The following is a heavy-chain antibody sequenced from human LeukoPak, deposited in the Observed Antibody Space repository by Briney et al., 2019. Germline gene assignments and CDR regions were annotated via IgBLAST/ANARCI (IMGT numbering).Heavy chain of an antibody. V-gene: IGHV1-69*01. CDR1: GGTFSSYA. J-gene: IGHJ6*04. D-gene: IGHD4-17*01. CDR3: ARERDMTTVRRTHYYYGMDV. Sequence: SVKVSCKASGGTFSSYAISWVRRAPGQGLEWMGGIIPIFGTANYAQKFQGRVTITADESTSTAYMELSSLRPEDTAVYYCARERDMTTVRRTHYYYGMDVWGKGTTVTVSS. CDR2: IIPIFGTA.